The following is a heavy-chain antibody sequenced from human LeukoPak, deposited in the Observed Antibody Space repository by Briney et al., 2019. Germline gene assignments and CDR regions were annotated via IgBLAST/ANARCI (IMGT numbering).Heavy chain of an antibody. CDR3: ARVYRDYGDYFAFDI. Sequence: GGSLRLSCAASGFTFRSYAMSWVRQAPGKGLEWVSAISGSGGSTYYADSVKGRFTTSRDNSKKTLYLQMNRLRAEDTAVYYCARVYRDYGDYFAFDIWGQGTMVTVSS. CDR2: ISGSGGST. V-gene: IGHV3-23*01. D-gene: IGHD4-17*01. CDR1: GFTFRSYA. J-gene: IGHJ3*02.